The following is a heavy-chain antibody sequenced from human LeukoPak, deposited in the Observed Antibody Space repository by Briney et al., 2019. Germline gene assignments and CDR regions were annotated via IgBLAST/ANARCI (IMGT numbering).Heavy chain of an antibody. CDR2: IIPIFGTA. Sequence: ASVKVSCKASGGTFSSYAISWVRQAPGQGLEWMGGIIPIFGTANYAQKFQGRVTITADESTSTAYMELSSLRSEDTAVYYCARDEGEAYQLHKGNHYYYYYYMDVWGKGTTVTVSS. J-gene: IGHJ6*03. CDR3: ARDEGEAYQLHKGNHYYYYYYMDV. V-gene: IGHV1-69*01. D-gene: IGHD2-2*01. CDR1: GGTFSSYA.